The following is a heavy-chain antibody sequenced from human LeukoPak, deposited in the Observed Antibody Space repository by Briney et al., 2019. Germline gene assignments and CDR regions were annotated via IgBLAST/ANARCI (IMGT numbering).Heavy chain of an antibody. CDR3: TRQRSEVTTFDY. CDR1: GFTVSRNY. CDR2: FYGGGTL. D-gene: IGHD4-17*01. J-gene: IGHJ4*02. V-gene: IGHV3-66*04. Sequence: GGSLRLSCVASGFTVSRNYMSWVRQAPGKGLEWVSAFYGGGTLYYADSVKGRFTISTDNSKNTLYLQMNSLRAEDTAMYYCTRQRSEVTTFDYWGQGTRVTVSS.